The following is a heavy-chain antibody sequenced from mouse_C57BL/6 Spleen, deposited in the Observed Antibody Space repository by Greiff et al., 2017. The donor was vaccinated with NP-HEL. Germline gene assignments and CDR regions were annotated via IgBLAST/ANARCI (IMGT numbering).Heavy chain of an antibody. CDR2: INPYNGGT. CDR1: GYTFTDYY. J-gene: IGHJ4*01. V-gene: IGHV1-19*01. Sequence: VQLKESGPVLVKPGASVKMSCKASGYTFTDYYMNWVKQSHGKSLEWIGVINPYNGGTSYNQKFKGKATLTVDKSSSTAYMELNSLTSEDSAVYYCARRVWLDYYAMDYWGQGTSVTVSS. D-gene: IGHD2-2*01. CDR3: ARRVWLDYYAMDY.